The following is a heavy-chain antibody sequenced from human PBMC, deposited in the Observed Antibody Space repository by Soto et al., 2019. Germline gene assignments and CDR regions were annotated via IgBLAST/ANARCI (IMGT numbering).Heavy chain of an antibody. CDR1: GCSISSYY. V-gene: IGHV4-59*01. D-gene: IGHD4-17*01. Sequence: SETLSLTCTVSGCSISSYYWSWIRQPPGKGLEWIGYIYYSGSTNYNPSLKSRVTISVDTSKNQFSLKLSSVTAADTAVYYCASGTTVTSSDYWGQGTLVTVSS. CDR3: ASGTTVTSSDY. J-gene: IGHJ4*02. CDR2: IYYSGST.